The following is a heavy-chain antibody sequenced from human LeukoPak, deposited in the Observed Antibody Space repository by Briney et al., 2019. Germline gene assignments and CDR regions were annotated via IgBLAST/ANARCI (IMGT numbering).Heavy chain of an antibody. CDR2: IKEDGSEK. D-gene: IGHD6-6*01. CDR3: TRGDSSSKIDY. Sequence: GGSLRLSCAASGFTFRGYWMSWVRQAPGKGLEWVANIKEDGSEKYYVHSVKGRFTISRENAKNSLNLQMDSLRVEDTAVYYCTRGDSSSKIDYWGQGTLVTVSS. J-gene: IGHJ4*02. CDR1: GFTFRGYW. V-gene: IGHV3-7*01.